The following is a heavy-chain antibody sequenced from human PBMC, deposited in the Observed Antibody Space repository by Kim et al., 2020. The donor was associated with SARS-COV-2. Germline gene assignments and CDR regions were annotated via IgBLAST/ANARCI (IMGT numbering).Heavy chain of an antibody. V-gene: IGHV1-69*04. Sequence: SVKVSCKASGGTFSSYAISWVRQAPGQGLEWMGRIIPILGIANYAQKFQGRVTITADKSTSTAYMELSSLRSEDTAVYYCARGSSSWDPYYYYGMDVWG. J-gene: IGHJ6*02. CDR3: ARGSSSWDPYYYYGMDV. CDR2: IIPILGIA. CDR1: GGTFSSYA. D-gene: IGHD6-13*01.